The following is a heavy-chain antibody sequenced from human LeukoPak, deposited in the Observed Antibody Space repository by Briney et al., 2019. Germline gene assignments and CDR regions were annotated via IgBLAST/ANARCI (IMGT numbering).Heavy chain of an antibody. V-gene: IGHV4-61*10. Sequence: PSETLSLTCTVSGDSISSGDYYWSWIRQPAGKGLEWIGEINHSGSTNYNPSLKSRVTMSVDTSKNQFSLKLSSVTAADTAVYYCARDQYYYGSGSYGLDYWGQGTLVTVSS. D-gene: IGHD3-10*01. CDR1: GDSISSGDYY. CDR3: ARDQYYYGSGSYGLDY. J-gene: IGHJ4*02. CDR2: INHSGST.